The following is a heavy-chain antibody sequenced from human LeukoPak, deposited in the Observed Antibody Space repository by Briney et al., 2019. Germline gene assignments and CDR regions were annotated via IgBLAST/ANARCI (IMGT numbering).Heavy chain of an antibody. V-gene: IGHV4-39*01. CDR2: IYYSGST. D-gene: IGHD4/OR15-4a*01. J-gene: IGHJ3*02. CDR1: GGSISSSSYV. CDR3: ARQRLRHADDAFDI. Sequence: SETLSLTCTVSGGSISSSSYVWGWIRQPPGKGLEWIGSIYYSGSTYYNPSLKSRVTISVDTSKNQFSLKLSSVTAADTAVYYCARQRLRHADDAFDIWGQGTMDTVSS.